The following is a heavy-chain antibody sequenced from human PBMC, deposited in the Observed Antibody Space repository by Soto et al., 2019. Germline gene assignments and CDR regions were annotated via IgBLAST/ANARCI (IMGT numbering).Heavy chain of an antibody. Sequence: SETLSLTCDVSGDTISTGGYTWAWIRQPPGKALEWIGHIYHSGSPYYNPSLNSRVTISVDTSKNQFSLTVTSVTAADTAVYYCARSRLGRSSSWNDYWGQGALVTVSS. CDR3: ARSRLGRSSSWNDY. V-gene: IGHV4-30-2*01. CDR2: IYHSGSP. D-gene: IGHD6-13*01. J-gene: IGHJ4*02. CDR1: GDTISTGGYT.